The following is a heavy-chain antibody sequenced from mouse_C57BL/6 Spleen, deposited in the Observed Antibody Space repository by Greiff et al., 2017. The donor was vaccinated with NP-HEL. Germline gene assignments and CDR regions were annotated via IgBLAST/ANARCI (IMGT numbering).Heavy chain of an antibody. CDR2: INPGSGGT. D-gene: IGHD4-1*01. V-gene: IGHV1-54*01. J-gene: IGHJ3*01. CDR1: GYAFTNYL. Sequence: QVQLQQSGAELVRPGTSVKVSCKASGYAFTNYLIEWVKQRPGQGLEWIGVINPGSGGTNYNEKFKGKATLTADKSSSTAYMRLSSLTSEDSAVYFCARRNWDGWFAYWGQGTLVTVSA. CDR3: ARRNWDGWFAY.